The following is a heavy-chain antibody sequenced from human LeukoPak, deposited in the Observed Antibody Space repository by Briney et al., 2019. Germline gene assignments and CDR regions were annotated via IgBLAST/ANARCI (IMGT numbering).Heavy chain of an antibody. Sequence: PGGSLRLSCAASGFTFSSYGMHWVRQAPGKGLEWVAFIRYDGSNKYYADSVKGRFTISRDNSKNTLYLQMNSLRAGDTAVYYCAKDGSNYYGSGSYFDYWGQGTLVTVSS. CDR2: IRYDGSNK. J-gene: IGHJ4*02. V-gene: IGHV3-30*02. D-gene: IGHD3-10*01. CDR3: AKDGSNYYGSGSYFDY. CDR1: GFTFSSYG.